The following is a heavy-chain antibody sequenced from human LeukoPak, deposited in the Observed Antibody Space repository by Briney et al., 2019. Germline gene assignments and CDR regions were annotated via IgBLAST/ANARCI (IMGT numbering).Heavy chain of an antibody. V-gene: IGHV4-34*01. CDR2: INHSGST. CDR1: GGSFSGYY. D-gene: IGHD3-10*01. Sequence: SETLSLTCAVYGGSFSGYYWSCIRQPPGKGLEWIGEINHSGSTNYNPSLKSRVTISVDTSKNQFSLKLSSVTAADTAVYYCARRGTRGTYYYGSGSYRGFGIDYWGQGTLVTVSS. CDR3: ARRGTRGTYYYGSGSYRGFGIDY. J-gene: IGHJ4*02.